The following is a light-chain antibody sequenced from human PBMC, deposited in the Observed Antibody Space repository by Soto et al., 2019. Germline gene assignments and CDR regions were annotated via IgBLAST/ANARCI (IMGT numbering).Light chain of an antibody. Sequence: QSALTQPRSVSGSPGQSVTISCTGTSSDVGGYNFVSWYQQYPAKAPKLIIYDVSKRPSGVPDRFSGSKSGNTASLTISGLQAEDEADYFCTTWDDSLNGPVFGGGTKLTVL. J-gene: IGLJ2*01. V-gene: IGLV2-11*01. CDR1: SSDVGGYNF. CDR2: DVS. CDR3: TTWDDSLNGPV.